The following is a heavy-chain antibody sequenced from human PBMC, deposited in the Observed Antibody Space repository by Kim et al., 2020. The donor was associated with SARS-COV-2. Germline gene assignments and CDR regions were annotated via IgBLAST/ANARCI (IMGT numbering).Heavy chain of an antibody. Sequence: ASVKVSCKASGYTFTSYYMHWVRQAPGQGLEWMGIINPSGGSTSYAQKFQGRVTMTRDTSTSTVYMELSSLRSEDTAVYYCASATTRYTVTTSSGWYYFDYWGQGTLVTVSS. CDR3: ASATTRYTVTTSSGWYYFDY. J-gene: IGHJ4*02. V-gene: IGHV1-46*01. CDR2: INPSGGST. D-gene: IGHD4-17*01. CDR1: GYTFTSYY.